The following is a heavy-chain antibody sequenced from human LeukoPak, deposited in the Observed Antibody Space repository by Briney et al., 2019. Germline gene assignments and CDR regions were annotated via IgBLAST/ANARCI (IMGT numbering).Heavy chain of an antibody. J-gene: IGHJ6*02. CDR2: IYYSGST. V-gene: IGHV4-59*08. Sequence: SETLSLTCTVSGGSISSYYWSWIRQPPGKGLEWIGYIYYSGSTNCNPSLKSRVTISVDTSKNQFSLKLSSVTAADTAVYYCARRKFNGMDVWGQGTTVTVSS. CDR1: GGSISSYY. CDR3: ARRKFNGMDV.